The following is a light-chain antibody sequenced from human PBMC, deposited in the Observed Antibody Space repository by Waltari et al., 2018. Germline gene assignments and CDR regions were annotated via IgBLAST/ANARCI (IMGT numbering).Light chain of an antibody. CDR1: SRDVGGYNY. J-gene: IGLJ2*01. CDR2: EVS. V-gene: IGLV2-8*01. Sequence: QSALTQPPSASGSPGQSVTISCTGTSRDVGGYNYVSWYQQHPGNAPKVMIFEVSKRPSGVPDRFSGSKSGNTASLTVSGLQAEDEADYFCSSYAGSDNPNVVFGGGTKLIVL. CDR3: SSYAGSDNPNVV.